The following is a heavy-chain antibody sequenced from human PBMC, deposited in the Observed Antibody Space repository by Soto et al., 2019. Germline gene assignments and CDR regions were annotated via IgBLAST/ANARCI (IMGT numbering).Heavy chain of an antibody. CDR3: ARAAFRRGSHHFDF. J-gene: IGHJ4*02. CDR1: VYAISSGYD. Sequence: SETLSLTCGVSVYAISSGYDWSWIRQPPGKGLEWIGSIYQGGDTYYNPSLNSPVTISVDTSNNHFSLRLDSVTAADTAVYYCARAAFRRGSHHFDFWGLGILVTVSS. D-gene: IGHD1-26*01. CDR2: IYQGGDT. V-gene: IGHV4-38-2*01.